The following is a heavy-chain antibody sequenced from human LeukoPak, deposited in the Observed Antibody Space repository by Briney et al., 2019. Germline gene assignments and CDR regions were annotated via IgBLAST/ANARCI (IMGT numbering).Heavy chain of an antibody. J-gene: IGHJ4*02. CDR3: ASSREDILPTSYYFDY. V-gene: IGHV4-34*01. CDR2: INHSGST. Sequence: HPSETLSLTCAVYGGSFSGYYWSWIRQPPGKGLEWIGEINHSGSTNYNPSLKSRVTTSVDTSKNQFSLKLSSVTAADTAVYYCASSREDILPTSYYFDYWGQGTLVTVSS. CDR1: GGSFSGYY. D-gene: IGHD3-9*01.